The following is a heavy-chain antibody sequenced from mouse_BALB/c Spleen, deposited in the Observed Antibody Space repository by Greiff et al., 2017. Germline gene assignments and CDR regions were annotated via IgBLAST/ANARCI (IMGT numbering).Heavy chain of an antibody. Sequence: VQRVESGPGLVAPSQSLSITCTVSGFSLTDYGVSWIRQPPGKGLEWLGVIWGGGSTYYNSALKSRLSISKDNSKSQVFLKMNSLQTDDTAMYYCAKQSYYDYDGFAYWGQGTLVTVSA. D-gene: IGHD2-4*01. CDR1: GFSLTDYG. V-gene: IGHV2-6-5*01. J-gene: IGHJ3*01. CDR3: AKQSYYDYDGFAY. CDR2: IWGGGST.